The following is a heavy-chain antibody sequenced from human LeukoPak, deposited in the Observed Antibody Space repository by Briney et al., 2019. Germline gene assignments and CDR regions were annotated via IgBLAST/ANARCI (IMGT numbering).Heavy chain of an antibody. CDR2: ISSNGVST. J-gene: IGHJ4*02. V-gene: IGHV3-64*01. Sequence: GGSLRLSCVASGFTFSSYALHWVRQAPGKGLEYVSYISSNGVSTYYANSVKGRFTISRDNSKNTLYLQMNSLRAEDTAVYYCALAGDYYDSSGYIDYWGQGTLVTVSS. CDR3: ALAGDYYDSSGYIDY. CDR1: GFTFSSYA. D-gene: IGHD3-22*01.